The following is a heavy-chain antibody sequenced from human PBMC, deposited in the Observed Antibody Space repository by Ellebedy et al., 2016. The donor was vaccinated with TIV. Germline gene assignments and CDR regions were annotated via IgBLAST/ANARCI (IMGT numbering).Heavy chain of an antibody. J-gene: IGHJ5*02. V-gene: IGHV3-7*01. CDR3: TRSTSIAVAGTLDP. CDR1: GFTFSSYW. D-gene: IGHD6-19*01. CDR2: IKQDGSEK. Sequence: GGSLRLSCAASGFTFSSYWMSWVRQAPGKGLEWVANIKQDGSEKYYADSVKGRFTISRDNSKNTLYLQMNSLRAEDTAVYYCTRSTSIAVAGTLDPWGQGTLVTVSS.